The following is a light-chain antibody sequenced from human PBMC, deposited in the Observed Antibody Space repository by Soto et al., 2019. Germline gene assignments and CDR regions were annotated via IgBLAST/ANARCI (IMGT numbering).Light chain of an antibody. CDR3: QQGYNTSSL. CDR2: AAS. V-gene: IGKV1-39*01. Sequence: DIQMTQSPSSLSASVGDRVTISCRTSHSIRTYLNWYQQKLGKAPKVLIYAASNLQSGVPSRFSGSGSGTDFTLTISSLQPEDFANYCQQGYNTSSLFGPGTKVEI. CDR1: HSIRTY. J-gene: IGKJ3*01.